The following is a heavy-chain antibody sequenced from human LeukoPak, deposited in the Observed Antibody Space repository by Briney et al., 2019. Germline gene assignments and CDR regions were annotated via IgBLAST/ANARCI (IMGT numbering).Heavy chain of an antibody. V-gene: IGHV1-46*01. D-gene: IGHD3-10*02. J-gene: IGHJ4*02. CDR1: GYTFTSYY. CDR2: INPSVGST. CDR3: ARSMVGVRYFDY. Sequence: ASVKVSCKASGYTFTSYYMHWVRQAPGQGLEWMVIINPSVGSTSYSQKFQGRVTMTRDMSTSTVYMELSSLRSEDTAVYYCARSMVGVRYFDYWGQGTLVTVSS.